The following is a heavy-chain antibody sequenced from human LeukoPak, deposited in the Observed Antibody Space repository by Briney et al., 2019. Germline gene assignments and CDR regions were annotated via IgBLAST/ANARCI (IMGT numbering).Heavy chain of an antibody. D-gene: IGHD2-2*02. J-gene: IGHJ4*02. CDR2: ISGSGERT. V-gene: IGHV3-23*01. CDR3: EKDLDYTTLPRVYFDN. Sequence: GGSLRLSCAASEFTFSSYAMTWVRQAPGKGLEWVSTISGSGERTYYADSVKGRFTISRDNSKNTLYLQMNTLRADDTAVYYCEKDLDYTTLPRVYFDNGGQETLVTVSS. CDR1: EFTFSSYA.